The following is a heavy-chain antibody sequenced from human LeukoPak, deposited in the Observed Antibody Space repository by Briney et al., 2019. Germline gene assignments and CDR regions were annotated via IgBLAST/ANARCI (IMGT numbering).Heavy chain of an antibody. V-gene: IGHV1-18*01. CDR2: ISAYNGNT. D-gene: IGHD3-10*01. J-gene: IGHJ6*03. Sequence: VASMKVACKAYGYTFTSYGISWVRQAPGQGLEWMGWISAYNGNTNYAQKLQGRVTMTTDTSTSTAYMELRSLRSDDTAVYYCAREEYYGSGSYRYYYYYMDVWGKGTTVTVSS. CDR3: AREEYYGSGSYRYYYYYMDV. CDR1: GYTFTSYG.